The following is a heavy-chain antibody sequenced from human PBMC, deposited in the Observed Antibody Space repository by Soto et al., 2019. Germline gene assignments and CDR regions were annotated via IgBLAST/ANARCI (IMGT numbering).Heavy chain of an antibody. CDR3: AGGIAAAGTDFDY. CDR1: GGTFGSYA. D-gene: IGHD6-13*01. J-gene: IGHJ4*02. Sequence: QVQLVQSGAEVKKPGSSVKVSCKASGGTFGSYAINWVRQAPGQGLEWMGIIIPIFGTTKYAQNFQGRVTITADDSGRTVYMVLTTLGSEDTAVYYCAGGIAAAGTDFDYWGQGTLVTVSS. V-gene: IGHV1-69*18. CDR2: IIPIFGTT.